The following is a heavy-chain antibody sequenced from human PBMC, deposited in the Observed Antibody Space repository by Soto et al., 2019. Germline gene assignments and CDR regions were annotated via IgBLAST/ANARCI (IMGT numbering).Heavy chain of an antibody. J-gene: IGHJ6*02. CDR1: GYSFTSYW. Sequence: PGESLKISCKGSGYSFTSYWIGWVRQMPGKGLEWMGIIYPGDSDTRYSPSFQGQVTISADKSISTAYLQWSSLKASDTAMYYCARSSLELETATIVPIYYYGMDVWGQGTTVTVSS. CDR3: ARSSLELETATIVPIYYYGMDV. CDR2: IYPGDSDT. V-gene: IGHV5-51*01. D-gene: IGHD5-12*01.